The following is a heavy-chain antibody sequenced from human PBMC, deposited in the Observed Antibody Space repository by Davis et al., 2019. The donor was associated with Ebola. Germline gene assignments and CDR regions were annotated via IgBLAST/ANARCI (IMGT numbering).Heavy chain of an antibody. CDR2: ISAYNGNT. V-gene: IGHV1-18*01. J-gene: IGHJ3*02. CDR1: GGTFSSYT. CDR3: ARGDYGPSAFDI. D-gene: IGHD4-17*01. Sequence: AASVKVSCKASGGTFSSYTITWVRQAPGQGLEWMGWISAYNGNTRYAQRLQGRVTMTIDTSTRTAYMELRSLRSEDTAVYYCARGDYGPSAFDIWGQGTMVTVSS.